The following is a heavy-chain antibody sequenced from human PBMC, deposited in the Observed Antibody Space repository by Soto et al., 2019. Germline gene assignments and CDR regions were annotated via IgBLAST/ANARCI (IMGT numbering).Heavy chain of an antibody. Sequence: GASVKVSCKASGYTFTSYGISWVRQAPGQGLEWMGWISAYNGNTNYAQKLQGRVTMTTDTSTSTAYMELRSLRSDDTAVYYCAREGLLWFQPFLNWFDPWGQGTLVTVSS. CDR1: GYTFTSYG. CDR2: ISAYNGNT. V-gene: IGHV1-18*01. J-gene: IGHJ5*02. D-gene: IGHD3-10*01. CDR3: AREGLLWFQPFLNWFDP.